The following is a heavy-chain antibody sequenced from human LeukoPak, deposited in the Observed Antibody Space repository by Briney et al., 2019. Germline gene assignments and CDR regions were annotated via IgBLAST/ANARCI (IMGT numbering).Heavy chain of an antibody. CDR3: ARGCSPGTCSPFDY. CDR1: GFTFSSHG. CDR2: ISSSISAV. D-gene: IGHD2-15*01. Sequence: PGGSLRLSCAASGFTFSSHGMHWVRQATGKGLEWGSYISSSISAVYYADSVRGRFTISRDNAKNSLFLQMNSLRDEDTAVYYCARGCSPGTCSPFDYWGQGTLVTVSS. V-gene: IGHV3-48*02. J-gene: IGHJ4*02.